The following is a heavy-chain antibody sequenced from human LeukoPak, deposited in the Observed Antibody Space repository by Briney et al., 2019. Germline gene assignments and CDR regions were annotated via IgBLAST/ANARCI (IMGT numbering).Heavy chain of an antibody. V-gene: IGHV1-18*01. CDR1: GYTFTSYV. J-gene: IGHJ4*02. Sequence: ASVKVSCKASGYTFTSYVINWVRPPPGQGRAWMGLINAYNGNTNYSQKLQGKVTMTTDTSTSTAYMEMRSLRSDDTAVYYCARERDYFDYWGQGTLVTVSS. CDR3: ARERDYFDY. CDR2: INAYNGNT.